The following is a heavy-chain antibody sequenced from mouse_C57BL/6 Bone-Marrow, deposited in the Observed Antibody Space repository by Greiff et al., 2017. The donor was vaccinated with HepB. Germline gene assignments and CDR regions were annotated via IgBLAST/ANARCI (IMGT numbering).Heavy chain of an antibody. CDR3: ASYYYGSSPHFDY. CDR1: GYSFTDYN. D-gene: IGHD1-1*01. Sequence: VQLKQSGPELVKPGASVKISCKASGYSFTDYNMNWVKQSNGKSLEWIGVINPNYGTTSYNQKFKGKATLTVDQSSSTAYMQLNSLTSEDSAVYYCASYYYGSSPHFDYWGQGTTLTVSS. V-gene: IGHV1-39*01. J-gene: IGHJ2*01. CDR2: INPNYGTT.